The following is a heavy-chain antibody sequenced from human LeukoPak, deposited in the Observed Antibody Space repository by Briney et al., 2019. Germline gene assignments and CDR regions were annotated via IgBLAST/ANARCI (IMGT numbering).Heavy chain of an antibody. Sequence: QVGGAVRLSCSASGFTFSSYTLHWARQAPGKGLEYVSAISNNGGSTYYADSVTGRFTISRDNSKNTLYLQVSSLRAEDTAVYYCVKGINFGEVDYWGQRAMAADSS. CDR3: VKGINFGEVDY. V-gene: IGHV3-64D*09. J-gene: IGHJ4*02. CDR1: GFTFSSYT. D-gene: IGHD3-10*01. CDR2: ISNNGGST.